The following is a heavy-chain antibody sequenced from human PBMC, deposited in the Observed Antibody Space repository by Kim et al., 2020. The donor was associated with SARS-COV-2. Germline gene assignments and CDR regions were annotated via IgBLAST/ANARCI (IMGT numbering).Heavy chain of an antibody. J-gene: IGHJ5*02. Sequence: SETLSLTCTVSGGSISSSSYYWGWIRQPPGKGLEWIGSIYYSGSTYYNPSLKSRVTISVDTSKNQFSLKLSSVTAADTAVYYCARHFGGSGVVVAATSWFDPWGQGTLVTVSS. V-gene: IGHV4-39*01. CDR1: GGSISSSSYY. CDR3: ARHFGGSGVVVAATSWFDP. CDR2: IYYSGST. D-gene: IGHD2-15*01.